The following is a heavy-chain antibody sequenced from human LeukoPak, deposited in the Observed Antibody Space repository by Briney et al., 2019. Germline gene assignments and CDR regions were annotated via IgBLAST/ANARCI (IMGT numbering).Heavy chain of an antibody. CDR2: MYHNGST. V-gene: IGHV4-30-2*01. D-gene: IGHD7-27*01. J-gene: IGHJ6*03. CDR3: ARLNWDPYYNYYMDV. Sequence: SETLSLTCTVSGGSISSGGYYWNWIRQPPGKGLEWIGYMYHNGSTYYNPSLKSRVTISGDRSRNQFSLKLSSVTAADTAVYYCARLNWDPYYNYYMDVWGKGTTVTVSS. CDR1: GGSISSGGYY.